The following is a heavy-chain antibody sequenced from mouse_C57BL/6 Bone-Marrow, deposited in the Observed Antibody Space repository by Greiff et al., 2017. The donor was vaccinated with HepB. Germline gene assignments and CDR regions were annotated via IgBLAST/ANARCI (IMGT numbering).Heavy chain of an antibody. Sequence: EVQLQESGAELVRPGASVKLSCTASGFNIKDDYMHWVKQRPEQGLEWIGWIDPENGDTEYASKFQGKATITADTSSNTAYLQLSSLTSEDTAVYYCTTGRVVWNLFAYWGQGTLVTVSA. CDR1: GFNIKDDY. CDR2: IDPENGDT. CDR3: TTGRVVWNLFAY. J-gene: IGHJ3*01. V-gene: IGHV14-4*01. D-gene: IGHD1-1*02.